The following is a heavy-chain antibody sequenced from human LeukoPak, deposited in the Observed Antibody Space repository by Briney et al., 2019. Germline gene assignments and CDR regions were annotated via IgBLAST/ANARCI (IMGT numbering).Heavy chain of an antibody. CDR1: GDSTSSFY. CDR2: FYNSGKI. CDR3: ARDNPVDYYNNYGMDV. V-gene: IGHV4-4*07. Sequence: PTETLSLTCIVSGDSTSSFYWNWIRQSAGKGLEWIGRFYNSGKIKYNPSLKSRVNMSVDTSQKQFSLKLSSVTAADTAVYYCARDNPVDYYNNYGMDVWGQGITVTVSS. J-gene: IGHJ6*02.